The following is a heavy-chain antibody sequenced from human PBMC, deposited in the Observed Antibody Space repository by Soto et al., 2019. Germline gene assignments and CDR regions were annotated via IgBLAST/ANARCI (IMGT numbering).Heavy chain of an antibody. CDR3: ATWVRECTSCRGDAFDI. V-gene: IGHV3-43*01. CDR2: ISWDGGST. J-gene: IGHJ3*02. Sequence: GGSLRLSCAASGFTFDDYTMHWVRQAPGKGLEWVSLISWDGGSTYYADSVKGRFTISRDNSKNSLYLQMNSLRTEDTALYYCATWVRECTSCRGDAFDIWGQGTMVTVSS. CDR1: GFTFDDYT. D-gene: IGHD2-2*01.